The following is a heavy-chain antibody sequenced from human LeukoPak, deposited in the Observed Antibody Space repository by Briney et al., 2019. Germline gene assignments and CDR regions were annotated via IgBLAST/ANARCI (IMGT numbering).Heavy chain of an antibody. Sequence: VSVKVSCKASGGTFISYAISWVRQAPGQGLEWMGIINPSGANTGYAQKFQGRVTMTRDTSTSTVYMELSSLRSQDTAVYYCAREVGIRGHFDYWGRGTPVTVSS. CDR3: AREVGIRGHFDY. CDR1: GGTFISYA. CDR2: INPSGANT. V-gene: IGHV1-46*01. D-gene: IGHD1-26*01. J-gene: IGHJ4*02.